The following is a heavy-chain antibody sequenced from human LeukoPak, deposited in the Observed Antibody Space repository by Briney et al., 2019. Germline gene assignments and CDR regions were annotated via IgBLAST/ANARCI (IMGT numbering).Heavy chain of an antibody. J-gene: IGHJ4*02. CDR1: DGSFSGYY. D-gene: IGHD3-10*01. V-gene: IGHV4-4*07. CDR2: IYTSGST. Sequence: SETLSLTCAVYDGSFSGYYWSWIRQPAGKGLEWIGRIYTSGSTNYNPSLKSRVTISVDTSKNQFSLKLSSVTAADTAVYYCARDGSYGSGSYPDYWGQGTLVTVSS. CDR3: ARDGSYGSGSYPDY.